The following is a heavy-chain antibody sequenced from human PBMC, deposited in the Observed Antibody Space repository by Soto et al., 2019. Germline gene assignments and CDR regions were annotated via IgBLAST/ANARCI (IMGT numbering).Heavy chain of an antibody. V-gene: IGHV3-23*01. Sequence: EVQLLESGGGLVQPGGSLRLSCAASGFTFSSYAMSWVRQAPGKGLEWVSAISGSGGSTYYADSVKGRFTISRDNSNNTLYLQMNSLRAEDTAVYYCAKCITGTTNAFDIWGQGTLVTVSS. J-gene: IGHJ3*02. CDR1: GFTFSSYA. D-gene: IGHD1-20*01. CDR3: AKCITGTTNAFDI. CDR2: ISGSGGST.